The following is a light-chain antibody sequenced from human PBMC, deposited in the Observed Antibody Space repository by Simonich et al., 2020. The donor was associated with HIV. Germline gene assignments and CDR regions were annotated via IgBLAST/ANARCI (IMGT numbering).Light chain of an antibody. J-gene: IGKJ2*01. Sequence: EIVMMQSPATLSVSPGERATHYCRASQSVSSNLAWYQQKPGQAPRLLIYGASTRATGIPARFSGSGSGTEFTLTITSMQAEDFAVYYCQQYNNWPLFFGQGTKVEIK. CDR2: GAS. CDR3: QQYNNWPLF. CDR1: QSVSSN. V-gene: IGKV3-15*01.